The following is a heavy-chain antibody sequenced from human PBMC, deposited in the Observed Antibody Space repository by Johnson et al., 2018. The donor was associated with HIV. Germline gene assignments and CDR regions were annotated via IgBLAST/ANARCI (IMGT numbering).Heavy chain of an antibody. CDR1: GFTFSSYA. Sequence: QVQLVESEGGVVQPGRSLRLSCAASGFTFSSYAMHWVRQAPGTGLEWVAVISYDGSNKYYADSVTGRFTTSRDNSKNTLYLQMNSLRAEDTAVYYCARDPSAGEQLDDAFDIWGQGTMVTVSS. V-gene: IGHV3-30*04. CDR2: ISYDGSNK. J-gene: IGHJ3*02. D-gene: IGHD6-6*01. CDR3: ARDPSAGEQLDDAFDI.